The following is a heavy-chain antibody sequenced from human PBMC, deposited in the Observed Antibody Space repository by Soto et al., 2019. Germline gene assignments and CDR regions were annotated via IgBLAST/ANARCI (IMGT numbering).Heavy chain of an antibody. Sequence: SETLSLTCSVFGGSISSYYWSCIRQPPGKGLEWIGYIYYSGSTNYNPSLKSRVTISVDTSKNQFSLKLSSVTAADTAVYYCAREGTDYRVGYWGQGTLVTVSS. V-gene: IGHV4-59*01. J-gene: IGHJ4*02. CDR1: GGSISSYY. CDR2: IYYSGST. D-gene: IGHD1-1*01. CDR3: AREGTDYRVGY.